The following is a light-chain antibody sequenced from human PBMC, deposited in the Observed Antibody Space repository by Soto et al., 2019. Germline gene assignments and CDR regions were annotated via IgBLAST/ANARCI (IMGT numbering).Light chain of an antibody. CDR2: GAS. J-gene: IGKJ1*01. CDR1: QSVNSIY. CDR3: QQYGSSPRT. Sequence: EIVLTQSPGTLSLSPGERATLSCRASQSVNSIYLAWYQQKPGQAPRLLIYGASSRATGIRDRFSGSWSGTDFTLTISRLEPEDFAVYYCQQYGSSPRTFGQGTKVEIK. V-gene: IGKV3-20*01.